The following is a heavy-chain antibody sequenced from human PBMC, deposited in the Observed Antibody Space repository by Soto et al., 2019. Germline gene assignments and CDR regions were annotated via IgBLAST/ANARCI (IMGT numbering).Heavy chain of an antibody. J-gene: IGHJ4*02. Sequence: SETLSLTCTVSGGSINTFYWSWVRQPAGKGLEWIGRIFSSGSTSFNPSLESRVALSVDTSKNHFSLNLSSVTAADVAVYYCAREGSYSAYNFAHGIQLWAFDFWGQGALVTVSS. D-gene: IGHD5-12*01. CDR2: IFSSGST. CDR3: AREGSYSAYNFAHGIQLWAFDF. V-gene: IGHV4-4*07. CDR1: GGSINTFY.